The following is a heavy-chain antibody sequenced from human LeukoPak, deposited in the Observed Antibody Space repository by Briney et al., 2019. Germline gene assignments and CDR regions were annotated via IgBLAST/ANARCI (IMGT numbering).Heavy chain of an antibody. D-gene: IGHD3-10*01. J-gene: IGHJ4*02. CDR1: GFTFSSYA. Sequence: GGSLRLSCAASGFTFSSYAMGWVRQAPGKGLEWVSSISGSAGSTYYTDSVKGRFTISRDNSKNTLYLQMNSLRVEDTAVYYCARDSSMLRGPLVIYYFDFWGQGTLVTVSS. V-gene: IGHV3-23*01. CDR2: ISGSAGST. CDR3: ARDSSMLRGPLVIYYFDF.